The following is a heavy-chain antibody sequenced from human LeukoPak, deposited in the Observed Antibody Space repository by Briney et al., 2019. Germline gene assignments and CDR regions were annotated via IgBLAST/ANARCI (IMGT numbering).Heavy chain of an antibody. Sequence: GRSLRLSCAASGFTFSSYAMHWVRQAPGKGLEWVAVISYDGSNKYYADSVKGRFTISRDNSKNTLYLQMNSLRVEDTAVYYCARRAWFDPWGQGTLVTVSS. J-gene: IGHJ5*02. CDR1: GFTFSSYA. V-gene: IGHV3-30-3*01. CDR3: ARRAWFDP. CDR2: ISYDGSNK.